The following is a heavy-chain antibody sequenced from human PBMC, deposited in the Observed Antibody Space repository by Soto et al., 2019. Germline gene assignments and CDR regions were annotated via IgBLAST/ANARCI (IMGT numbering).Heavy chain of an antibody. D-gene: IGHD6-19*01. CDR1: GFTFSSYW. V-gene: IGHV3-7*01. J-gene: IGHJ4*02. CDR2: IKQDGSEK. Sequence: EVQLVESGGGLVQPGGSLRLSCAASGFTFSSYWMSWVRQAPGKGLEWVANIKQDGSEKYYVDSVKGRFSISRDNAKNSLYLQMNSLRAEDTAVYYCASAEMYSSGWSPPGYWGQGTLVTVSS. CDR3: ASAEMYSSGWSPPGY.